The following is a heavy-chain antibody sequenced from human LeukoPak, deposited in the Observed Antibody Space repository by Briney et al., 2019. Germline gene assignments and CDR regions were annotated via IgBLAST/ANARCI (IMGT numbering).Heavy chain of an antibody. CDR1: GYTFTGYY. CDR3: AREQQWLVPTTGGDNWFDP. J-gene: IGHJ5*02. CDR2: INPNSGGT. V-gene: IGHV1-2*02. Sequence: ASVKVSCKASGYTFTGYYMHWVRQAPGQGLEWMGWINPNSGGTNYAQKFQGRVTMTRDTSISIAYMELSRLRSDDTAVYYCAREQQWLVPTTGGDNWFDPWGQGTLVTVSS. D-gene: IGHD6-19*01.